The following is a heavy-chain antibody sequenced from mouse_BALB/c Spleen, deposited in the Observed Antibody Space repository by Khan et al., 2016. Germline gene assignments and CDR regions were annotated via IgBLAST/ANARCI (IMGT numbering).Heavy chain of an antibody. V-gene: IGHV3-6*02. CDR3: AIYYYGSIYYYYAMDY. CDR2: ISYDGSN. CDR1: GYSITSGYY. J-gene: IGHJ4*01. D-gene: IGHD1-1*01. Sequence: EVQLQESGPGLVKPSQSLSLTCSVTGYSITSGYYWNWIRQFPGNKLEWMGYISYDGSNNYNPSLKNRISITRDTSKNQFFLKLKSVTTEDTATYYCAIYYYGSIYYYYAMDYWGQGTSVTVSS.